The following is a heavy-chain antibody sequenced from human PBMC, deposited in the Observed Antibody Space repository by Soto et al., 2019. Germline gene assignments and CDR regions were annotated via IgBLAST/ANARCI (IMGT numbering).Heavy chain of an antibody. Sequence: LRLSCAASGFSFSSFGMHWVRQAPGKGLDWVAGLSFDGITKHYSDSVKGRFTISRDNSKNTMYLQMNSLRPEDTSIYYCAKDGAWELIPDYGMDVCGPGTTVPVSS. CDR3: AKDGAWELIPDYGMDV. V-gene: IGHV3-30*18. J-gene: IGHJ6*01. CDR1: GFSFSSFG. D-gene: IGHD1-26*01. CDR2: LSFDGITK.